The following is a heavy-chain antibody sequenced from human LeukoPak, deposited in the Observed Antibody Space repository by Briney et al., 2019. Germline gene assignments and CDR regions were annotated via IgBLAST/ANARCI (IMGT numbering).Heavy chain of an antibody. D-gene: IGHD1-26*01. Sequence: ASVKVSCKASGYTFTSYDINWVRQATGQGLEWMGWMNPNSGNTGYAQKFQGRVTMTRNTSISTAYMELSSLRSEDTAVYYWARNREPSPNYYYYMDVWGKGTTVTVSS. V-gene: IGHV1-8*01. CDR1: GYTFTSYD. J-gene: IGHJ6*03. CDR2: MNPNSGNT. CDR3: ARNREPSPNYYYYMDV.